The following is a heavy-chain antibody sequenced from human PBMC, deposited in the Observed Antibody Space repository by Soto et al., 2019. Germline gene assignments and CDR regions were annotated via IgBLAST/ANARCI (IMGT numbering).Heavy chain of an antibody. CDR1: GFTFSSYA. J-gene: IGHJ4*02. D-gene: IGHD3-3*01. CDR2: ISYDGSNK. CDR3: ASSPGGEYDFWSGYYSGYFDY. V-gene: IGHV3-30-3*01. Sequence: GGSLRLSCAASGFTFSSYAMHWVRQAPGKGLEWVAVISYDGSNKYYADSVKGRFTISRDNSKNTLYLQMNSLRAEDMAVYYCASSPGGEYDFWSGYYSGYFDYWGQGTLVTVSS.